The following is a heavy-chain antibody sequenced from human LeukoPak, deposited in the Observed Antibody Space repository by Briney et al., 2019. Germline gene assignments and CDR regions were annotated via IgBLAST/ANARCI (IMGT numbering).Heavy chain of an antibody. CDR3: AVEYCSGGSCFIDY. J-gene: IGHJ4*02. V-gene: IGHV4-61*02. CDR2: IYTSGST. CDR1: GGSISSGSYY. D-gene: IGHD2-15*01. Sequence: SETLSLTCTVPGGSISSGSYYWSWIRQPAGKGLEWIGRIYTSGSTNYNPSLKSRVTISVDTSKNQFSLKLSSVTAADTAVYYCAVEYCSGGSCFIDYWGQGTLVTVSS.